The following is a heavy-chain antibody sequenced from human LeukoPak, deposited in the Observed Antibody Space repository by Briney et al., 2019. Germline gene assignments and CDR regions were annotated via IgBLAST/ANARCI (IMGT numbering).Heavy chain of an antibody. J-gene: IGHJ6*03. CDR2: ISHDGITK. V-gene: IGHV3-30*04. CDR3: ARDRRKVYYYMDV. Sequence: GGSLRLSCTASEFTFNNYAMHWVRQAPGKGLEWVAFISHDGITKNYANSVKGRFTISRDNPKNTLYLQMNSLRAEDTALYYCARDRRKVYYYMDVWGKGTTVTVSS. CDR1: EFTFNNYA. D-gene: IGHD6-6*01.